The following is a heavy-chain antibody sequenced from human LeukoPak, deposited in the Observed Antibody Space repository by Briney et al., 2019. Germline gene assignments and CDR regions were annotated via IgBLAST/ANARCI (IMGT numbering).Heavy chain of an antibody. CDR3: ARAELRFLEWLLYFDY. J-gene: IGHJ4*02. D-gene: IGHD3-3*01. V-gene: IGHV1-69*05. CDR1: GGTFSSYA. Sequence: ASVKVSCKASGGTFSSYAISWVRQAPGQGLEWMGGIIPIFGTANYAQKFQGRVTITTDESTSTAYMELSSLRSEDTAVYYCARAELRFLEWLLYFDYWGQGTLVTVSS. CDR2: IIPIFGTA.